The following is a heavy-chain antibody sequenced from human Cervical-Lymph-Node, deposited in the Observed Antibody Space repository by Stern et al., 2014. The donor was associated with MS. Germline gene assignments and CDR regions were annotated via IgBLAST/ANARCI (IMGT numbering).Heavy chain of an antibody. CDR1: GYTFTTYY. CDR3: ARNVASGFDY. V-gene: IGHV1-46*01. D-gene: IGHD6-25*01. CDR2: INPTGGST. Sequence: VQLVQSGAEVKKPGASVKVSCRASGYTFTTYYIHWVRQAPGQGLEWMGFINPTGGSTSYAQKFQGRVTMTRDTSTNTVSMELSSLRSEDTAVYYCARNVASGFDYWGQGTLVTVSS. J-gene: IGHJ4*02.